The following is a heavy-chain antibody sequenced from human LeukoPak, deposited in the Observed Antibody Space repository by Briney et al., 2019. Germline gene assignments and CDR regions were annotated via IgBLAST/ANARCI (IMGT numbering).Heavy chain of an antibody. J-gene: IGHJ5*02. V-gene: IGHV4-34*01. Sequence: PSETLSLTCAVYGGSFSGYYWSWIRQPPGKGLEWIGEINHSGSTNYNPSLKSRVTISVDTSKNQFSLKLSSVTAADTAVYYCARVDYYDSSGPRFGPWGQGTLVTVSS. CDR1: GGSFSGYY. D-gene: IGHD3-22*01. CDR2: INHSGST. CDR3: ARVDYYDSSGPRFGP.